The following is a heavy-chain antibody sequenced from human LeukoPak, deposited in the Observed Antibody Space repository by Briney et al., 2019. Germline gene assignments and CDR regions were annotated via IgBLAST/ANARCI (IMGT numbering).Heavy chain of an antibody. J-gene: IGHJ4*02. CDR1: GFTFSSYG. D-gene: IGHD5-12*01. CDR2: IRYDGSNK. V-gene: IGHV3-30*02. Sequence: GGSLRLSCAASGFTFSSYGMHWVRQAPGKGLEWVAFIRYDGSNKYYADSVKGRFTISRDNSKNTLYLQMNSLRAEDTAVYYCAREGSLMVATLDYWGQGTLVTVSS. CDR3: AREGSLMVATLDY.